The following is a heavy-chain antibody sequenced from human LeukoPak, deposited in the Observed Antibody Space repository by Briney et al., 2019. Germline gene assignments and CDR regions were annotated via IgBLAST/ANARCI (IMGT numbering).Heavy chain of an antibody. CDR2: MYYRGST. CDR1: GDSISSNNYY. J-gene: IGHJ4*02. CDR3: ARDRGTWNDDGFDY. Sequence: SETLSLTCTVSGDSISSNNYYWGWIRQPPGKGLEWIANMYYRGSTYYNPSLKSRVTMSVDTSKNQFSLKLSSVTAADTAVYYCARDRGTWNDDGFDYWGQGTLVTVSS. V-gene: IGHV4-39*07. D-gene: IGHD1-1*01.